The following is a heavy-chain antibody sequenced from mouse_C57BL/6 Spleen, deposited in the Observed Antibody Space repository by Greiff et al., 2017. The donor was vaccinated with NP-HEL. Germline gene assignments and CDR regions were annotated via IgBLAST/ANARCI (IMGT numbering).Heavy chain of an antibody. CDR2: ISDGGSYT. CDR1: GFTFSSYA. Sequence: EVHLVESGGGLVKPGGSLKLSCAASGFTFSSYAMSWVRQTPEKRLEWVATISDGGSYTYYPDNVKGRFTISRDNAKNNLYLQMSHLKSEDTAMYYCAREGITTNAMDYWGQGTSVTVSS. D-gene: IGHD2-4*01. J-gene: IGHJ4*01. V-gene: IGHV5-4*01. CDR3: AREGITTNAMDY.